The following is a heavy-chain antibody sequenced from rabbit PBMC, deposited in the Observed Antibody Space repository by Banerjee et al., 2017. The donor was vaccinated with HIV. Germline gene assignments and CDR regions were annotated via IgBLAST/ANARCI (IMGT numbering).Heavy chain of an antibody. CDR3: ARGGWHDFKL. CDR1: GFSFTSNYW. D-gene: IGHD4-1*01. CDR2: VYTGSGNT. J-gene: IGHJ4*01. Sequence: QEQLEESGGDLVKPEGSLTLTCTASGFSFTSNYWICWVRQAPGKGPEWIGCVYTGSGNTVYASWAKGRFTISKTSSTTVTLQLTSLTDADTATYFCARGGWHDFKLWGPGTLVTVS. V-gene: IGHV1S45*01.